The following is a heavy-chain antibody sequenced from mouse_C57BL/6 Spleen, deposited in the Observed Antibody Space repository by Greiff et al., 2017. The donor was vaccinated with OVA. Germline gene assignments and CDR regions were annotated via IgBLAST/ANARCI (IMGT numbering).Heavy chain of an antibody. Sequence: VQLQQSGPELVKPGASVKIPCKASGYTFTDYNMDWVKQSHGKSLEWIGDINPNNGGTIYNQKFKGKATLTVDKSSSTAYMELRSLTSEDTAVYYGARRYYGSSSWYFDVWGTGTTVTVSS. J-gene: IGHJ1*03. D-gene: IGHD1-1*01. CDR2: INPNNGGT. CDR3: ARRYYGSSSWYFDV. CDR1: GYTFTDYN. V-gene: IGHV1-18*01.